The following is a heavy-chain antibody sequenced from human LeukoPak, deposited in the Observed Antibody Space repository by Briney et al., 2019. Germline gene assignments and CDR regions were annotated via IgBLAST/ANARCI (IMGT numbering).Heavy chain of an antibody. Sequence: GGSLRLSCAASGFTFSNAWMSWVRRAPGKGLEWVGRIKSKTDGGTTDYAAPVKGRFNISRDDSKNTLYLQMNSLKAEDTAVYYCTTDRDYDILTGYRRLDYWGQGTLVTVSS. D-gene: IGHD3-9*01. J-gene: IGHJ4*02. V-gene: IGHV3-15*01. CDR2: IKSKTDGGTT. CDR1: GFTFSNAW. CDR3: TTDRDYDILTGYRRLDY.